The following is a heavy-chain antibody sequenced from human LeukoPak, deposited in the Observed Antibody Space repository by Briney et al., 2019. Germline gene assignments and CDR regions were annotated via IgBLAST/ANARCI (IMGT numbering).Heavy chain of an antibody. J-gene: IGHJ5*02. CDR3: ARQEGYLYWFDP. D-gene: IGHD5-12*01. CDR1: GGSISSYF. V-gene: IGHV4-4*07. Sequence: SETLSLTCTVSGGSISSYFWSWIRQPAGRGLEWIGRIYTSGSTNYNPSLKSRVTMSVDTTKNQFSLKLSSVTAADTAVYYCARQEGYLYWFDPWGQGTLVTVSS. CDR2: IYTSGST.